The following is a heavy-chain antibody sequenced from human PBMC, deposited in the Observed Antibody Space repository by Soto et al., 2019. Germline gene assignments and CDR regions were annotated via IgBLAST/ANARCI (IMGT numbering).Heavy chain of an antibody. J-gene: IGHJ6*02. CDR1: GGSISSGGYY. Sequence: QVQLQESGPGLVKPSQTLSLTCTVSGGSISSGGYYWSWIRQHPGKGLEWIGYIYYSGSTYYNPSLKSRVNISVDTSKTQFSPKLSSVTAADTAVYYCAREWQYYYYGMDVWGQGTTVTVSS. V-gene: IGHV4-31*03. CDR2: IYYSGST. CDR3: AREWQYYYYGMDV.